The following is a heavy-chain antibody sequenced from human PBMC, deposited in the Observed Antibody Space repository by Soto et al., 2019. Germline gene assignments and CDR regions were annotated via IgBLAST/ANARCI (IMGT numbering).Heavy chain of an antibody. CDR1: GFSFTNYW. J-gene: IGHJ4*02. CDR3: ARDSMEPTPIDY. CDR2: ISHDGTNT. V-gene: IGHV3-74*01. Sequence: EVQLVESGGDLVQPGGSLRLSCAASGFSFTNYWMHWVRQAPGTGLVWVSHISHDGTNTQYADSVKGRFTISRDNAKNTLYLQMNSLGVDDTAVYYCARDSMEPTPIDYWGQGTLVTVSS. D-gene: IGHD1-1*01.